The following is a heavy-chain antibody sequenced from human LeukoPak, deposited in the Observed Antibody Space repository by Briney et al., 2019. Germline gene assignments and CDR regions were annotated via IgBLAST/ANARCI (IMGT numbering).Heavy chain of an antibody. V-gene: IGHV4-30-2*05. Sequence: SETLSLTCTVSGGSISSGGYYWSWIRQPPGKGLEWIGYIYHSGSTYYNPSLKSRASISVDTSENEFSLKLTSVTAADTAVYYCARVTFWSAYSVDCWGQGTLVTVSS. CDR1: GGSISSGGYY. CDR2: IYHSGST. CDR3: ARVTFWSAYSVDC. D-gene: IGHD3-3*01. J-gene: IGHJ4*02.